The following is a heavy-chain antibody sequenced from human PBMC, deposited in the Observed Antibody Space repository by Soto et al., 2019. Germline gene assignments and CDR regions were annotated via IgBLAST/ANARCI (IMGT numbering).Heavy chain of an antibody. CDR1: GFTYCIYS. CDR3: ARSVEGHFDY. J-gene: IGHJ4*02. D-gene: IGHD6-19*01. V-gene: IGHV3-48*02. CDR2: ITSDTNNI. Sequence: GGSLSLSCAASGFTYCIYSVHWVRPAPGKGLEWSSYITSDTNNIKYADSMKGRFTISRDNAKNLVYLQMNSLRDEDTAVYFCARSVEGHFDYWGQGTVVTVSS.